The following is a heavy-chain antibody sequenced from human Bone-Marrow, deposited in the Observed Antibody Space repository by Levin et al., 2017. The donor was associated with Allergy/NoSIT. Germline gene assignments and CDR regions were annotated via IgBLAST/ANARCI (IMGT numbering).Heavy chain of an antibody. CDR2: ISGSGGST. J-gene: IGHJ5*02. CDR1: GFTFSSYA. V-gene: IGHV3-23*01. CDR3: AKGGYSNTWSRFDP. D-gene: IGHD6-13*01. Sequence: GESLKISCAASGFTFSSYAMSWVRQAPGKGLEWVSTISGSGGSTYYADSVQGRFTISRDNSKNTLYLQMNSLRAEDTAVYYCAKGGYSNTWSRFDPWGQGTLVTVSS.